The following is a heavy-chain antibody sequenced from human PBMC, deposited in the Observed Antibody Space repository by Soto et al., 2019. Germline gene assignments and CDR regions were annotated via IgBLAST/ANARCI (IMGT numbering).Heavy chain of an antibody. D-gene: IGHD7-27*01. CDR3: TTGTLGLYYYYGMDV. Sequence: ELQLVESGGGLVKPGGSLRLSCAASGFTFSNAWMNWVRQAPGKGLEWVGRIKSKTDGGTTDYAAPVKGRFTISRDDSKNTLYLQMNSLKTEDTAVYYCTTGTLGLYYYYGMDVWGQGTTVTVSS. V-gene: IGHV3-15*07. CDR2: IKSKTDGGTT. J-gene: IGHJ6*02. CDR1: GFTFSNAW.